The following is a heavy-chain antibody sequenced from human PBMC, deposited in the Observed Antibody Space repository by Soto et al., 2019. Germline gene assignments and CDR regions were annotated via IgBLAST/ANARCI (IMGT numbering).Heavy chain of an antibody. V-gene: IGHV3-74*01. Sequence: GGSLRLSCAASGFPFSSYSMNWVRPAPGRGLVWVSRLNSSGTTTNYADSVKGRFTISRDNAKNTLYLQMNSLRVEDTAVYYCARGANDYTIPRGHDYWGQGTLVTVSS. J-gene: IGHJ4*02. D-gene: IGHD4-4*01. CDR2: LNSSGTTT. CDR1: GFPFSSYS. CDR3: ARGANDYTIPRGHDY.